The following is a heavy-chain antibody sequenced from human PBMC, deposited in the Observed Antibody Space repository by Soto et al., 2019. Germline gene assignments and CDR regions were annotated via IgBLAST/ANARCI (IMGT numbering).Heavy chain of an antibody. J-gene: IGHJ6*02. CDR3: ARGTTVTAPHYYYYGMDV. CDR1: GGSINSYY. D-gene: IGHD4-17*01. CDR2: IYYRGST. Sequence: QVQLQESGPGLVKPSETLSLTCTVSGGSINSYYWSWIRQPPGKGLEWIGYIYYRGSTNYNPSLKSRVTISVDTSNNQFSLRLSSVTTADTAVYYCARGTTVTAPHYYYYGMDVWGQGTTVTVS. V-gene: IGHV4-59*01.